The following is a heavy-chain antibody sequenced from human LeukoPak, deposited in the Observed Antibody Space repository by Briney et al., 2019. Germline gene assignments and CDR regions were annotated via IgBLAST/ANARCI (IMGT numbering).Heavy chain of an antibody. D-gene: IGHD1-14*01. V-gene: IGHV4-59*01. J-gene: IGHJ2*01. CDR1: GGSISSYN. Sequence: PSETLSLTCTVSGGSISSYNWSWIRQPPGKGLEWIGYIYYSGSTNYNPSLKSRVTISVDTSKNQFSLKLSSVTAADTAVYYCARAPEVWYFDLWGRGTLVTVSS. CDR3: ARAPEVWYFDL. CDR2: IYYSGST.